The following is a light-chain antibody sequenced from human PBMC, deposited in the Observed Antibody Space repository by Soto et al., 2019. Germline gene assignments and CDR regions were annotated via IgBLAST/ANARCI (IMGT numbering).Light chain of an antibody. J-gene: IGLJ2*01. CDR3: CSYAGSKVV. V-gene: IGLV2-14*01. CDR1: SSDVGGYNY. CDR2: EVS. Sequence: QSALTQPASVSGSPGQSITISCTGTSSDVGGYNYVSWYQQHPGKAPKLMIYEVSNRPSGVPDRFSGSKSGNTASLTISGLQAEDEADYYCCSYAGSKVVFGGGTKLTVL.